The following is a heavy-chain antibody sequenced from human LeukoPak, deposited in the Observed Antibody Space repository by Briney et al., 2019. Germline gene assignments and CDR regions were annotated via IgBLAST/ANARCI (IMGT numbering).Heavy chain of an antibody. J-gene: IGHJ4*02. D-gene: IGHD3-3*01. V-gene: IGHV3-33*01. CDR3: ARDFKSGYADS. CDR1: GFTFSNYG. Sequence: GGSLRLSCAASGFTFSNYGMHWVRQAPGKGLEWVSVIYDDGSKEYFADSVKGRFTISRDNSKNTVVLQMNSLRGEDTAVYYCARDFKSGYADSWGQGTLVTVSS. CDR2: IYDDGSKE.